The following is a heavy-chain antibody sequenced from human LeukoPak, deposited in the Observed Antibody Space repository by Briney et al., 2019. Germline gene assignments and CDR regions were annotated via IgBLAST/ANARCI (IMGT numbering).Heavy chain of an antibody. CDR2: INHSGST. CDR3: ARVPRPYQPRGVY. J-gene: IGHJ4*02. D-gene: IGHD2-2*01. V-gene: IGHV4-34*01. Sequence: PSETLSITCAVYGGSFSGYYWSWIRQPPGKGLEWIGEINHSGSTNYNPSLKSRVTISVDTSKNQFSLKLSSVTAADTAVYYCARVPRPYQPRGVYWGQGTLVTVSS. CDR1: GGSFSGYY.